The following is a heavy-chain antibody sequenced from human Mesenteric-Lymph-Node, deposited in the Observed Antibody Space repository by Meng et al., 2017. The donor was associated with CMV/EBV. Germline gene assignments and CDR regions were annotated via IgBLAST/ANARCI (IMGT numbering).Heavy chain of an antibody. CDR2: IYYSGST. Sequence: SETLSLTCTVSGGSISSSSYYWGWIRQPPGKGLEWIGSIYYSGSTYYNPSLKSRVTISVDTSKNQFSLKLSSVTAADTAVYYCARIEYNWNYAFDYWGQGTLVTVSS. J-gene: IGHJ4*02. CDR1: GGSISSSSYY. V-gene: IGHV4-39*07. D-gene: IGHD1-7*01. CDR3: ARIEYNWNYAFDY.